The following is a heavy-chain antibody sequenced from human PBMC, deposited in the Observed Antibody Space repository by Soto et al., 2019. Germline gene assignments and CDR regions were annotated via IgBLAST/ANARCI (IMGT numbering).Heavy chain of an antibody. CDR2: IKQDGSEK. Sequence: QTGGSLRLSWAASGFTFSSYWMSWVRQAPGKGLEWVANIKQDGSEKYYVDSVKGRFTISRDNAKNSLYLQMNSLRAEDTAVYYCARYYYDSSGYYYYYYGMDVWGQGTTVTVSS. J-gene: IGHJ6*02. CDR3: ARYYYDSSGYYYYYYGMDV. CDR1: GFTFSSYW. D-gene: IGHD3-22*01. V-gene: IGHV3-7*03.